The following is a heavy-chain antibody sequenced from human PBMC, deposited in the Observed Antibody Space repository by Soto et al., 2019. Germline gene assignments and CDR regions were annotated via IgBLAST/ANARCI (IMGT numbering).Heavy chain of an antibody. J-gene: IGHJ3*02. Sequence: SETLSLTCTVSGGSISSYYWSWIRQPPGKGLEWIGYIYYSGSTNYNPSLKSRVTISVDTSKNQFSLKLSSVTAADTAVYYCARQGTTVTTWGAFDIWGQGTMVTVSS. CDR2: IYYSGST. CDR1: GGSISSYY. CDR3: ARQGTTVTTWGAFDI. D-gene: IGHD4-17*01. V-gene: IGHV4-59*08.